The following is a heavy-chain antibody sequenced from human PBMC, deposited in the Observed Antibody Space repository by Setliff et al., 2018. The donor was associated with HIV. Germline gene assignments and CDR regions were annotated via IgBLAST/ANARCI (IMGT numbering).Heavy chain of an antibody. CDR1: GGSFSGYY. V-gene: IGHV4-34*01. CDR3: ARGSWVGATTPTDN. CDR2: ISQSGST. J-gene: IGHJ4*01. D-gene: IGHD1-26*01. Sequence: SETLSLTCAVYGGSFSGYYWTWIRQPPGMGLEWIGKISQSGSTNYNASLKSRVTMSVDASQRQFSLNLTSVTAADTAVYYCARGSWVGATTPTDNWGRGTLVTVSS.